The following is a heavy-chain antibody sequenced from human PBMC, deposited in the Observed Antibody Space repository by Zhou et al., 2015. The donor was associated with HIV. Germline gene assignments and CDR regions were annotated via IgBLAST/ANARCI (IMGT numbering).Heavy chain of an antibody. J-gene: IGHJ2*01. Sequence: QVQLVQSGAEVKKPGSSVKVSCKASGGTFSSYAISWVRQAPGQGLEWMGGIIPIFGTANYAQKFQGRVTITADESTSTAYMELSSLRSEDTAVYYCARGGSPPDYGDYWYFDLWGRGTLVTVSS. CDR3: ARGGSPPDYGDYWYFDL. D-gene: IGHD4-17*01. CDR2: IIPIFGTA. CDR1: GGTFSSYA. V-gene: IGHV1-69*01.